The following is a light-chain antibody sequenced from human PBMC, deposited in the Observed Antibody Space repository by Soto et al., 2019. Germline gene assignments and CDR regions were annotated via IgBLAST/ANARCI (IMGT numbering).Light chain of an antibody. Sequence: QSALTQPASVPGSPGQSITISCTGTSSDVGGYNYVSWYQQHPGKAPKLMIYEVSNRPSGVSNRLSGSKSGNTASLTISGLQAEDEADYYCSSYTSSSTLVFGGGTKLTVL. CDR2: EVS. V-gene: IGLV2-14*01. CDR1: SSDVGGYNY. CDR3: SSYTSSSTLV. J-gene: IGLJ2*01.